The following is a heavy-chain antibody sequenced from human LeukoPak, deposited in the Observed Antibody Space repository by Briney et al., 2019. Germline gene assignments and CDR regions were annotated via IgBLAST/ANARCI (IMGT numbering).Heavy chain of an antibody. CDR1: GGSISSYY. V-gene: IGHV4-59*01. J-gene: IGHJ2*01. CDR3: ARAGGEWLVKGYFDV. CDR2: INYSRTT. D-gene: IGHD6-19*01. Sequence: SETLSLTCTASGGSISSYYWSWIRQPPGKGLEWIGYINYSRTTNYHPSLKSRVTLSVATSKNQCSLKLSSVNAADTAVYYCARAGGEWLVKGYFDVWGRGTLVTVSS.